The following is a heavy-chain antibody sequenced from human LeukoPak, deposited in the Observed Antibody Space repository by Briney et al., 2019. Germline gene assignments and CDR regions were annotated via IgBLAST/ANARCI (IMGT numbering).Heavy chain of an antibody. J-gene: IGHJ5*02. CDR2: INPSGGST. CDR3: ERVWEGGFDP. D-gene: IGHD1-26*01. V-gene: IGHV1-46*01. Sequence: ASVKVSCKASGYTFTSYYMHWVRQAPRQGLEWMGIINPSGGSTSYAQKFQGRVTMTRDTSTSTVYMELSSLRSEDTAAYYCERVWEGGFDPWGQGTLVTVSS. CDR1: GYTFTSYY.